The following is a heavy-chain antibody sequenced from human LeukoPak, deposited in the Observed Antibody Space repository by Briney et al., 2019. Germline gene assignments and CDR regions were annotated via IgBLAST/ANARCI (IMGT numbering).Heavy chain of an antibody. CDR3: AREFRKVAKYFDY. Sequence: PGGSLRLPCAVSGFTFSSYSMNWVRQAPGKGLEWVSSISSSSSYIYYADSVKGRFTISRDNAKNSLYLQMNSLRAEDTAVYYCAREFRKVAKYFDYWGQGTLVTVSS. CDR2: ISSSSSYI. D-gene: IGHD2-15*01. V-gene: IGHV3-21*01. CDR1: GFTFSSYS. J-gene: IGHJ4*02.